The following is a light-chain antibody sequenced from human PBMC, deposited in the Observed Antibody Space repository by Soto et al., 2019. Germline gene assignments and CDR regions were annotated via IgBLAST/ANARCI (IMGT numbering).Light chain of an antibody. Sequence: QSALTQPASVSGSPGKSITISCPGTSSDVGGYNYVSWYQQHPGKAPKLMIYAVTNRPSGVSNRFSGSKSGNTASLTISGLQAEDEADYYCSSYTGSGTVVLGGGTKLTVL. J-gene: IGLJ2*01. CDR1: SSDVGGYNY. V-gene: IGLV2-14*01. CDR2: AVT. CDR3: SSYTGSGTVV.